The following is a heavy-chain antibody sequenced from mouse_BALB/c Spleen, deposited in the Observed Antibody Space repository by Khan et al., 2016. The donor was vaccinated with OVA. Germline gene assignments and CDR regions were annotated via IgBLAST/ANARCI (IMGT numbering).Heavy chain of an antibody. CDR3: VRDGAYHRNDGWFAY. CDR2: INPSNGYT. Sequence: QVQLKESGAELARPGASVKMSCKASGYTFTSYTIHWIKKRPGQGLEWIGYINPSNGYTNYNQKFKDKATLTTDKSSTTAYLQLSSLTSDDSAVYNCVRDGAYHRNDGWFAYWGQGTPVTVSA. J-gene: IGHJ3*01. CDR1: GYTFTSYT. V-gene: IGHV1-4*01. D-gene: IGHD2-14*01.